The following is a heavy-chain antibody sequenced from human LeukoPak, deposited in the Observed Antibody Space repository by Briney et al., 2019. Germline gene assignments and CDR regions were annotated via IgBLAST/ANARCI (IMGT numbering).Heavy chain of an antibody. Sequence: PGGSLRLSCAASGFPFSSYSMNWVRQAPGKRLEWVSYISGTSSTIYYADSVKGRFTISRDNAKNSLYLQMNSLRAEETAVYYCARDRLESRDFDYWGQGTLVTVSS. CDR1: GFPFSSYS. CDR3: ARDRLESRDFDY. CDR2: ISGTSSTI. J-gene: IGHJ4*02. V-gene: IGHV3-48*01. D-gene: IGHD2/OR15-2a*01.